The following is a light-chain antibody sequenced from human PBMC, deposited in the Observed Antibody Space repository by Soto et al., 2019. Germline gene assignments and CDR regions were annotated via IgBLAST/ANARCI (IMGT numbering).Light chain of an antibody. Sequence: IVLTHSPASLSLSPGDRATISCRASDGVGRSLAWFQQRPGQAPRLLIYDASNRATGIPARFSGSGSGTDFTLTISRLEPEDFAVYYCLQRSDWRTFGRGTKVAIK. CDR1: DGVGRS. J-gene: IGKJ1*01. V-gene: IGKV3-11*01. CDR2: DAS. CDR3: LQRSDWRT.